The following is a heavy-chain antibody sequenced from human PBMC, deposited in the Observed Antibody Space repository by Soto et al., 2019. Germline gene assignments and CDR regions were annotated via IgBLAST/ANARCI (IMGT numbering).Heavy chain of an antibody. CDR1: SGSISSSNW. CDR3: ARDQENCSSTSCKSMDV. V-gene: IGHV4-4*02. D-gene: IGHD2-2*01. Sequence: SETLSLTCAVSSGSISSSNWWSWVRQPPGKGLEWIGEIYHSGSTNYNPSLKSRVTISVDKSKNQFSLKLSSVTAADTAVYYFARDQENCSSTSCKSMDVWGKGTTVTVSS. CDR2: IYHSGST. J-gene: IGHJ6*03.